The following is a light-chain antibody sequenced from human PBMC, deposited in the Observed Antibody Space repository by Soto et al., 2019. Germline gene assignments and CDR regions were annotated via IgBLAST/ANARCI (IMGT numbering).Light chain of an antibody. CDR2: DAS. CDR3: QQYDNRPPYT. J-gene: IGKJ2*01. CDR1: QDISNY. Sequence: DIQMTQSPSSLSASVGDRVTITCPASQDISNYLNWYQQKPGKATKLLIYDASNLETGVPSRFSGSGSGTDFTFTISSLQPEDIETYYCQQYDNRPPYTLGQGTKLDIK. V-gene: IGKV1-33*01.